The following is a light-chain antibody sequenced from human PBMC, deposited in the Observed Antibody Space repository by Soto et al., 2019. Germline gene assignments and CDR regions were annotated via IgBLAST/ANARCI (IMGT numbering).Light chain of an antibody. CDR1: SSDVGGYNY. Sequence: QSALTQPHSASGSPGQSVTISCTGTSSDVGGYNYVSWYQQHPGKAPQLMIYEVSKRPSGVPDRFSGSKSGNTASLTVSGLQVEDEADYYCSSYAGSNNVVVFGGGTKVTVL. J-gene: IGLJ2*01. CDR2: EVS. CDR3: SSYAGSNNVVV. V-gene: IGLV2-8*01.